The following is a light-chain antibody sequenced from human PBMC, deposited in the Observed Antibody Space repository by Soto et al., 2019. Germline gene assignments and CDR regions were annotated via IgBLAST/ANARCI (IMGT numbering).Light chain of an antibody. V-gene: IGLV2-11*01. J-gene: IGLJ3*02. CDR3: SSYAGSYTVV. Sequence: QSALTQPRSVSGSPGQSVTISCTGTSSDVGGYNYVSWYRQHPDKAPKLIIYDVTQRPSGVPDRFSGSKSGNTASLTISGLQAEDEADYYCSSYAGSYTVVFGGGTKVTVL. CDR2: DVT. CDR1: SSDVGGYNY.